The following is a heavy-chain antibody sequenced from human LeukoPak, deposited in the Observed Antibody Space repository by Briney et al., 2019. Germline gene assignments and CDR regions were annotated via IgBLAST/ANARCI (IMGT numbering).Heavy chain of an antibody. CDR3: ASSPYSSSWYGGSYYYYYMDV. CDR2: IYYSGST. CDR1: GGSISSYY. D-gene: IGHD6-13*01. Sequence: SETLSLTCTVSGGSISSYYWSWIRQPPGKGLEWIGYIYYSGSTNYNPSLKSRVTISVDTSKNQFSLKLSSVTAADTAVYYCASSPYSSSWYGGSYYYYYMDVWGKGTTVTVSS. J-gene: IGHJ6*03. V-gene: IGHV4-59*01.